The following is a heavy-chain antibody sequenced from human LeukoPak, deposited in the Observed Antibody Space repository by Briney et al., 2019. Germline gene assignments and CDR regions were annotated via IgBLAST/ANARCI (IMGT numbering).Heavy chain of an antibody. CDR2: ILYDGTNK. V-gene: IGHV3-30-3*01. J-gene: IGHJ6*03. CDR1: GFTFSNYV. Sequence: PGESLRLSCAASGFTFSNYVIHWVRQAPGKGLDWLAVILYDGTNKYYAESVKGRFTISRDHSKSTVDLQMDSLGGADTAVYYCARSPTYYYMDVWGKGTTVTVSS. CDR3: ARSPTYYYMDV.